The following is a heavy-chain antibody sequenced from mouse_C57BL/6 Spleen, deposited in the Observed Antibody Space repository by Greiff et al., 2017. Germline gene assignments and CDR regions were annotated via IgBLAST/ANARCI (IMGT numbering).Heavy chain of an antibody. Sequence: VQLQQSGPELVKPGASVKIPCKASGYTFTDYYMNWVKQSHGKSLEWIGDINPNNGGTSYNQKFKGKATLTVDKSSSTAYMELRSLTSEDSAVYYCATQGWLLYYYAMDYWGQGTSVTVSS. CDR1: GYTFTDYY. J-gene: IGHJ4*01. CDR3: ATQGWLLYYYAMDY. V-gene: IGHV1-26*01. CDR2: INPNNGGT. D-gene: IGHD2-3*01.